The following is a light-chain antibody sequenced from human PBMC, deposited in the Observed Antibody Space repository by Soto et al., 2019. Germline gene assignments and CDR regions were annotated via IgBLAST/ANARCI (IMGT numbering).Light chain of an antibody. J-gene: IGLJ2*01. Sequence: QSALTQPPSASGSPGQSVTISCTGTLSDVGGQTSVSWYRQDPGKAPQLILYDVTRRPSGVPKRFSGSRSGSKASLTVSGLQAEDEATYYCSSYTGRSVIFGGGTKLTVL. V-gene: IGLV2-8*01. CDR1: LSDVGGQTS. CDR3: SSYTGRSVI. CDR2: DVT.